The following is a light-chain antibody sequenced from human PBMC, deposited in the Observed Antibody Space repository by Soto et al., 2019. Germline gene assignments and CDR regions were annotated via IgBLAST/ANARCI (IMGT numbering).Light chain of an antibody. J-gene: IGKJ2*01. CDR3: QQRENSPYT. CDR1: HSVTSNY. V-gene: IGKV3-20*01. CDR2: GAS. Sequence: DIVLTQSPGNLSLSPGERATLSCRTSHSVTSNYLAWYQQRPGQAPRLLIYGASNKATGITDRFSGGGSGTEFTLTISILEPEDFAVFYCQQRENSPYTFGQGTNLEIK.